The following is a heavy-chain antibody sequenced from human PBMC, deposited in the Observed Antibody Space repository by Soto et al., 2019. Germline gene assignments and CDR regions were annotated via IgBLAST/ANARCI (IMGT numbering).Heavy chain of an antibody. Sequence: QVQLQESGPGLVKPSQTLSLTCTVSGGSISSGGYYWSWIRQHPGKGLEWIGYIYSSGSTYYDPSLKSRVTISVDTSKNQFSLKLSSVTAADTAVYYCARGRTSSPTPGDYWGQGTLVTVSS. CDR2: IYSSGST. V-gene: IGHV4-31*03. CDR3: ARGRTSSPTPGDY. CDR1: GGSISSGGYY. J-gene: IGHJ4*02. D-gene: IGHD2-2*01.